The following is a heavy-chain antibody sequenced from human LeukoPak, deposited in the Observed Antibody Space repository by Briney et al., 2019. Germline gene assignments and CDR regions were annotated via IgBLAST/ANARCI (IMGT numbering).Heavy chain of an antibody. Sequence: GASVKVSCKASGYAFTGYYMHWVRQAPGQGLEWMGWINPTSGGTNYAQKFQGRVTMTRDTSTSTAYMELSRQTSDDTAVYYCARADYGHYFDYWGQGTLVTVSS. J-gene: IGHJ4*02. CDR2: INPTSGGT. D-gene: IGHD4-17*01. CDR3: ARADYGHYFDY. CDR1: GYAFTGYY. V-gene: IGHV1-2*02.